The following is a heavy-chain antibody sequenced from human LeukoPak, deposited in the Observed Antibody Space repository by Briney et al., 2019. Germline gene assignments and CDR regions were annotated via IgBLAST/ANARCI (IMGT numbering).Heavy chain of an antibody. V-gene: IGHV5-51*01. CDR1: GYRLTNYW. J-gene: IGHJ4*02. CDR2: IYPGDSDT. D-gene: IGHD3-22*01. Sequence: GESLKISCKGSGYRLTNYWIGWVRQMPGKGLEWMGIIYPGDSDTRYSPSFQGQVTISVDKSISTAYLQWSSLKASDTAMYYCARRGDNSGYYSFDSWGQGTLVTVSS. CDR3: ARRGDNSGYYSFDS.